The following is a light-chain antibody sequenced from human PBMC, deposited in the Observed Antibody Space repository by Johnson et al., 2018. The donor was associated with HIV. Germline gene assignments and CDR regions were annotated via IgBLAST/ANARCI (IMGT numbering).Light chain of an antibody. V-gene: IGLV1-51*01. Sequence: VLTQPPSVSAAPGQKVTISCSGSSSNIGNNYVSWYQQLPGTAPKLLIYDNNKRPSGIPDRFSGSKSGTSATLGITGLQTGDEADYYCGTWDSSLSAGVFGTGTNVTV. CDR3: GTWDSSLSAGV. CDR2: DNN. CDR1: SSNIGNNY. J-gene: IGLJ1*01.